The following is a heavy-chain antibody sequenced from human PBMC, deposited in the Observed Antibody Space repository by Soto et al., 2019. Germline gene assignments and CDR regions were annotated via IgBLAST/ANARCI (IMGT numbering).Heavy chain of an antibody. CDR3: TRVAQGKCSGSRCYRWFDP. J-gene: IGHJ5*02. CDR1: GVPMTNTNW. Sequence: PSETLSLTCAVSGVPMTNTNWWSWVRQPPGKGLEWIGEVFHSGSTNYNPSLKSRVTISVDKSKNQFSLNLTSVTAADTAVYYRTRVAQGKCSGSRCYRWFDPWGQGTLVTVSS. D-gene: IGHD2-2*01. CDR2: VFHSGST. V-gene: IGHV4-4*02.